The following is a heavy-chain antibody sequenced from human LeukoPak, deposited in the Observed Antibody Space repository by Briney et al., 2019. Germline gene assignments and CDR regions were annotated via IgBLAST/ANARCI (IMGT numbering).Heavy chain of an antibody. V-gene: IGHV3-48*04. Sequence: GGSLRLSCAASEFAFVRYAMNWVRQAPGKGLEWVSYISSSSFKIGYADSVKGRFTISRDNSKNSLYLQMDSLRVEDTAVYYCVRDPSYGSSWYYYMDVWGKGTTVTVSS. CDR3: VRDPSYGSSWYYYMDV. J-gene: IGHJ6*03. CDR1: EFAFVRYA. D-gene: IGHD6-13*01. CDR2: ISSSSFKI.